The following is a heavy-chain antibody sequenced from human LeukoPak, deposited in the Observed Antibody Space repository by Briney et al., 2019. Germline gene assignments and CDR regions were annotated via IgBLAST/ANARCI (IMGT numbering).Heavy chain of an antibody. CDR1: GGSFSGYY. CDR3: ARRVPYGSGRRWFDP. Sequence: SETLSLTCAVYGGSFSGYYWSWIRQPPGKGLEWIGEINHSGSTNYNLSLKSRVTISVDTSKNQFSLKLSSVTAADTAVYYCARRVPYGSGRRWFDPWGQGTLVTVSS. CDR2: INHSGST. J-gene: IGHJ5*02. D-gene: IGHD3-10*01. V-gene: IGHV4-34*01.